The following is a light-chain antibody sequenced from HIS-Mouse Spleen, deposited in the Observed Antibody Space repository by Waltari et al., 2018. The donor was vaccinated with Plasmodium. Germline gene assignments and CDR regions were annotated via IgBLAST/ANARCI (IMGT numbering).Light chain of an antibody. V-gene: IGLV3-1*01. CDR2: QDS. CDR3: QAWDSSTVV. CDR1: KLGAKY. Sequence: SYELPQPPSVSVSPGQTASITCSGEKLGAKYACWYQQKPGQSPVLVIYQDSTRPSGIPERFSGSNSGNTATLTISGTQAMDEADYYCQAWDSSTVVFGGGTKLTVL. J-gene: IGLJ2*01.